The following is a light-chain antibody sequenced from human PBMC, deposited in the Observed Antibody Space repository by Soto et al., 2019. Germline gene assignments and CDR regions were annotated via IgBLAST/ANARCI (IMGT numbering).Light chain of an antibody. Sequence: EIVLTQSPGTLSLSPGEGATLSCRASQSVTGSYLAWYQQKPGQAPKLLIDGAASSATGIPDRFSGSVSGTDFALTISRLEPEDFAVYCCQQYGSSPPTFGQGTKVEMK. CDR3: QQYGSSPPT. CDR1: QSVTGSY. V-gene: IGKV3-20*01. J-gene: IGKJ1*01. CDR2: GAA.